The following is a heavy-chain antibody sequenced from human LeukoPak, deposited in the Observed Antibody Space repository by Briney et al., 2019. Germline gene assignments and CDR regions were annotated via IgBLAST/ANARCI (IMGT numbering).Heavy chain of an antibody. CDR1: GYRFTTYW. D-gene: IGHD5-24*01. Sequence: GESLKISCKGFGYRFTTYWIGWVRQMPGKGLEWMGIIYPGDSDTRYSPSFQGQVTISADKSITTAYLQWTSLEASDTAMYYCARLSRMAAALDAFDIWGQGTMVTVSS. J-gene: IGHJ3*02. CDR2: IYPGDSDT. CDR3: ARLSRMAAALDAFDI. V-gene: IGHV5-51*01.